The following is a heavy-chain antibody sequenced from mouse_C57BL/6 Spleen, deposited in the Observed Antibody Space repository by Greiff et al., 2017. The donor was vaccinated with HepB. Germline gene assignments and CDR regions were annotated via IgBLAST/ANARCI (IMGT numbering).Heavy chain of an antibody. J-gene: IGHJ1*03. V-gene: IGHV5-9-1*02. D-gene: IGHD1-1*01. CDR3: TRVGYYGSSYWYFDV. CDR1: GFTFSSYA. Sequence: EVMLVESGEGLVKPGGSLKLSCAASGFTFSSYAMSWVRQTPEKRLEWVAYISSGGDYIYYADTVKGRFTISRDNARNTLYLQMSSLKSEDTAMYYCTRVGYYGSSYWYFDVWGTGTTVTVSS. CDR2: ISSGGDYI.